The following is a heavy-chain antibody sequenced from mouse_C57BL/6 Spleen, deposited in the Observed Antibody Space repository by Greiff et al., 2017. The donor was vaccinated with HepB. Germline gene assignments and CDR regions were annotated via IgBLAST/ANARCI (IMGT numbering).Heavy chain of an antibody. CDR2: INPSTGGT. D-gene: IGHD1-1*01. CDR1: GYSFTGYY. J-gene: IGHJ2*01. V-gene: IGHV1-42*01. CDR3: ATYLITTVVADY. Sequence: VQLQQSGPELVKPGASVKISCKASGYSFTGYYMNWVKQSPEKSLEWIGEINPSTGGTTYNQKFKAKATLTVDKSSSTAYMQLKSLTSEDSAVYYCATYLITTVVADYWGQGTTLTVSS.